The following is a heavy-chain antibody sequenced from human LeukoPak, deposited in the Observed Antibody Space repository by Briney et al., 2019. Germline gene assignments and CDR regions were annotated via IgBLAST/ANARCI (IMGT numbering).Heavy chain of an antibody. J-gene: IGHJ4*02. Sequence: ASVKVSCKASGYTFTNYYMHWVRQAPGQGLEWMGIINPSGGSTSYAQRFQGRVTITRDTSTSTVYMELSSLRSEDTAVYYCARGLGLSGILPAATTFDYWGQGTLVTVSS. CDR2: INPSGGST. D-gene: IGHD2-2*01. V-gene: IGHV1-46*01. CDR1: GYTFTNYY. CDR3: ARGLGLSGILPAATTFDY.